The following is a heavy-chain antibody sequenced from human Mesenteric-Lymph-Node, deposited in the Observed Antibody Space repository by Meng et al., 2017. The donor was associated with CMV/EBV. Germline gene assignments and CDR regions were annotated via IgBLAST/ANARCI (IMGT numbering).Heavy chain of an antibody. V-gene: IGHV3-21*01. CDR3: ARSFTLIPGGIRICAVDV. J-gene: IGHJ6*01. CDR1: GFTFSDYS. CDR2: ISSTCSDL. Sequence: GGSLRLSCAASGFTFSDYSFNWFRQAPGKGLEWVAYISSTCSDLFYADSVKGRLTLTRDNAKKSLYLEMNSLRADDTAVFYCARSFTLIPGGIRICAVDVWGQGATVTVSS. D-gene: IGHD2-2*01.